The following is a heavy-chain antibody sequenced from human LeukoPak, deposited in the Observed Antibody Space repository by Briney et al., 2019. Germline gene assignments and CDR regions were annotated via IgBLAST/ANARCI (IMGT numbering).Heavy chain of an antibody. D-gene: IGHD3-9*01. V-gene: IGHV1-8*01. CDR3: AKKFGFFTGYAS. CDR1: GYTFTSYD. J-gene: IGHJ4*02. Sequence: ASVKVSCKASGYTFTSYDINWVRQATGQGLEWMGWVNPNSGNTRYAQKFQGRVTMTRNTSISTAYVELSSLRSEDTAVYYWAKKFGFFTGYASWGQGTLVTVSS. CDR2: VNPNSGNT.